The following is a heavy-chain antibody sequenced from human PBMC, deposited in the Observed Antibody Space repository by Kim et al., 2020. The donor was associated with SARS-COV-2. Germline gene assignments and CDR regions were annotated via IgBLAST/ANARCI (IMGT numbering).Heavy chain of an antibody. CDR2: IKQDGSEK. CDR3: AREDPDYYDSSGIDD. V-gene: IGHV3-7*03. Sequence: GGSLRLSCAASGFTFSSYWMSWVLQAPGKGLEWVANIKQDGSEKYYVDSVKGRFTISRDNAKNSLYLQMNSLRAEDTAVYYCAREDPDYYDSSGIDDWGQGTLVTVSS. CDR1: GFTFSSYW. D-gene: IGHD3-22*01. J-gene: IGHJ4*02.